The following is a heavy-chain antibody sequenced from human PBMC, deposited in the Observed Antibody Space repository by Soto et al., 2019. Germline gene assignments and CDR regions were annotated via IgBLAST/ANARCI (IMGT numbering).Heavy chain of an antibody. CDR3: AREGPGYCSGGSGREDY. CDR2: IIPILGIA. V-gene: IGHV1-69*08. CDR1: GGTFSSYT. D-gene: IGHD2-15*01. J-gene: IGHJ4*02. Sequence: QVQLVQSGAEVKKPGSSVKVSCKASGGTFSSYTISWVRQAPGQGLEWMGRIIPILGIANYAQKFQGRVTITADKTTSTAYMELSSLRSEDTAVYYCAREGPGYCSGGSGREDYWGQGTLVTVSS.